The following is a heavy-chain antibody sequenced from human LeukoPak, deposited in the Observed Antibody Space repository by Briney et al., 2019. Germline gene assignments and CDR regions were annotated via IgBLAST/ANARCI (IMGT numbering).Heavy chain of an antibody. CDR3: ARGITIFGVVIGYFDY. J-gene: IGHJ4*02. D-gene: IGHD3-3*01. CDR1: GFTFSSYN. V-gene: IGHV3-21*01. CDR2: ISSSGSYI. Sequence: GGSLRLSCAASGFTFSSYNMNWVRQAPGKGLEWVSSISSSGSYIYYADSVKGRFTISRDNAKNSLYLQMNSLRAEDTAVYYCARGITIFGVVIGYFDYWGQGTLVTVSS.